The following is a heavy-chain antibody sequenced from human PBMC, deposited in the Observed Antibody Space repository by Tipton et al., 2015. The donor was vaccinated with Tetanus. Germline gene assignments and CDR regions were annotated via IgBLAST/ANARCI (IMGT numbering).Heavy chain of an antibody. CDR3: ARGGEQWALRYFQY. CDR1: GDSLRSGDRN. J-gene: IGHJ4*02. D-gene: IGHD1/OR15-1a*01. Sequence: LRLSCTVSGDSLRSGDRNWSWIRQAPGKGLEWLAYISSSGSTNSNYSLKSRITMSRDTSKNQFSLKLASVTAADTAVYYCARGGEQWALRYFQYWGQGTLVTVSS. V-gene: IGHV4-61*08. CDR2: ISSSGST.